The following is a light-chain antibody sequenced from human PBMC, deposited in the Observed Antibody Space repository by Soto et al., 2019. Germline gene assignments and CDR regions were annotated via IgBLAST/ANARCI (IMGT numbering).Light chain of an antibody. CDR3: QQSYNAPFN. Sequence: IQMTQSPSSLSASVGDTVTITCRASQTIDRYLNWFQQKSGQAPKLLMNAASTLRSGVPSRFIASGSGTDFTLTSSSLQTEDYATYYCQQSYNAPFNFGPGTKVDIK. CDR2: AAS. CDR1: QTIDRY. V-gene: IGKV1-39*01. J-gene: IGKJ3*01.